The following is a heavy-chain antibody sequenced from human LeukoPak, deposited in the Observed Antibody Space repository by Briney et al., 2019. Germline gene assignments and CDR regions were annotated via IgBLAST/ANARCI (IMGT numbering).Heavy chain of an antibody. CDR1: GFTFSSYS. CDR3: ARVGYCSSTSCHGAFDI. D-gene: IGHD2-2*03. V-gene: IGHV3-21*01. CDR2: ISSSSSYI. J-gene: IGHJ3*02. Sequence: GGSLRLSCAASGFTFSSYSMNWVRQAPGKGLEWVSSISSSSSYIYYADSVKGRFTISRDNAKNSLYLQMNSLRAEDTAVYYCARVGYCSSTSCHGAFDIWGQGTMVTVSS.